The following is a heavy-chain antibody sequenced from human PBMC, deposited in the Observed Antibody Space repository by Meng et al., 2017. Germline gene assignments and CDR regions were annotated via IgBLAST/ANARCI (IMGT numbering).Heavy chain of an antibody. CDR1: GGSFSGYY. CDR3: ARGRGIVVVLAAMWAWSRGWFDP. D-gene: IGHD2-2*01. J-gene: IGHJ5*02. CDR2: INHSGST. V-gene: IGHV4-34*01. Sequence: QVHLQPWGAVLLKPSGTLPLTCAVYGGSFSGYYWSWIRQPPGKGLEWIGEINHSGSTNYNPSLKSRVTISVDTSKNQFSLKLSSVTAADTAVYYCARGRGIVVVLAAMWAWSRGWFDPWGQGTLVTVSS.